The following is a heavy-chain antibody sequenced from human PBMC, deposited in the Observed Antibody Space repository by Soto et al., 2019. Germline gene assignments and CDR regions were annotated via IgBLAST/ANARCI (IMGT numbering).Heavy chain of an antibody. V-gene: IGHV3-66*01. J-gene: IGHJ1*01. CDR3: AREGGRGYCSTTSCAFQH. D-gene: IGHD2-2*01. CDR1: GFTVSNNY. Sequence: EVQLVESGGGLVQPGGSLRLSCAASGFTVSNNYMTWVRQAPGKGLEWVSFIYSGGNTHYADSVKGRFTISRDNSKNPLYLQMYSLRAEDAAVYYCAREGGRGYCSTTSCAFQHWGQGTRVTVSA. CDR2: IYSGGNT.